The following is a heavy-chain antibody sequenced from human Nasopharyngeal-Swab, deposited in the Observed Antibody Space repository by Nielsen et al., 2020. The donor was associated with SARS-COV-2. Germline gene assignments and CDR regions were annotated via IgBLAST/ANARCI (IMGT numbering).Heavy chain of an antibody. D-gene: IGHD3-3*01. CDR1: GYTFTSYD. J-gene: IGHJ5*02. Sequence: ASVKVSCKASGYTFTSYDINWVRQATGQGLEWMGWMNPNSGNTGYAQKFQGRVTMTRNTSISTAYMELSSLRSEDTAVYYCARALTRSITIFGVVIPNWFDPWSQGTLVTVSS. V-gene: IGHV1-8*01. CDR3: ARALTRSITIFGVVIPNWFDP. CDR2: MNPNSGNT.